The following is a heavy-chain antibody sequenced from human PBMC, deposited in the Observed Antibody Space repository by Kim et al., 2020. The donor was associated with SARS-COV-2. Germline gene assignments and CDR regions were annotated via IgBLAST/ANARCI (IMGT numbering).Heavy chain of an antibody. CDR1: GYTFTSYG. CDR3: ARTMVRGVIIAQIDY. Sequence: ASVKVSCKASGYTFTSYGISWVRQAPGQGLEWMGWISAYNGNTNYAQKLQGRVTMTTDTSTSTAYMELRSLRSDDTAVYYCARTMVRGVIIAQIDYWGQGTLVTVSS. V-gene: IGHV1-18*01. CDR2: ISAYNGNT. D-gene: IGHD3-10*01. J-gene: IGHJ4*02.